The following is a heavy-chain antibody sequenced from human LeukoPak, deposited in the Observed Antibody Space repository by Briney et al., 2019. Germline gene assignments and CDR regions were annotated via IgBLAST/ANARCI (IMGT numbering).Heavy chain of an antibody. D-gene: IGHD2-21*02. CDR2: ISAYSGNT. CDR1: GYTFTSYG. V-gene: IGHV1-18*01. Sequence: ASVKVSCKASGYTFTSYGISWVRQAPGQGLEWMAWISAYSGNTEYAENIQGRVTMTTDTSTSTAYMELRSLRSDDTAVYYCARDAVSTVTAGGIDYWGQGTLVTVS. J-gene: IGHJ4*02. CDR3: ARDAVSTVTAGGIDY.